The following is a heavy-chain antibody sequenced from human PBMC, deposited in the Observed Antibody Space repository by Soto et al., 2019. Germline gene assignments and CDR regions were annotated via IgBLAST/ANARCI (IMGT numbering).Heavy chain of an antibody. CDR1: GFTFRNYA. D-gene: IGHD2-15*01. CDR2: ISYDGGNK. V-gene: IGHV3-30-3*01. Sequence: QVQLVESGGGVVQPGRSLRLSCAASGFTFRNYAMHWVRQAPGKGLECVAVISYDGGNKFYRDYVKGRFTISRNNSKNTLYMQINRLRYEDTAVYYCARGDRKDIAVAIGVRPEYYGVDVWGPGTTVTVS. CDR3: ARGDRKDIAVAIGVRPEYYGVDV. J-gene: IGHJ6*02.